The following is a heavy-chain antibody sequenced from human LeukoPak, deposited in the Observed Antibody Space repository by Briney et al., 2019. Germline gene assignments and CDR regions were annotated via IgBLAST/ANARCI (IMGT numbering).Heavy chain of an antibody. V-gene: IGHV4-4*02. D-gene: IGHD4-17*01. CDR2: VSVSGLS. J-gene: IGHJ4*02. CDR3: TRENTAFSPFGY. CDR1: GGSITTTNF. Sequence: SDTLSLTCGVSGGSITTTNFWSWVRQTPGQGLAWIGEVSVSGLSDYNPSLRGRVTMSLDTSKNHLSLKLTSVTAADTAVYYCTRENTAFSPFGYWGQGTLVTV.